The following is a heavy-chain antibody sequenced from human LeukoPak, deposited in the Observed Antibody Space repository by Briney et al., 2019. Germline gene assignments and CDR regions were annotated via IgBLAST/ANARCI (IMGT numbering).Heavy chain of an antibody. CDR1: GGSICSRSYY. V-gene: IGHV4-39*01. J-gene: IGHJ2*01. CDR2: IFYSGRT. CDR3: ASRPWGYFDI. D-gene: IGHD3-16*01. Sequence: SETPSLTCTVSGGSICSRSYYWGWTRQPPGKGLEWIGSIFYSGRTHYNPFLKSLIAISVDTYKNQFPLKLNSVTAADTAVYFCASRPWGYFDIWGRGTLVTVSS.